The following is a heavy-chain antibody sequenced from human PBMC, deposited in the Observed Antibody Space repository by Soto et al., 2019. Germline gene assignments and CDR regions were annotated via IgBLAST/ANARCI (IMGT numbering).Heavy chain of an antibody. J-gene: IGHJ6*02. CDR1: GFTFSSYG. V-gene: IGHV3-30*03. Sequence: PGGSLRLSCAASGFTFSSYGMHWVRQAPGKGLEWVAVISFDGSNKYYADSVRGRFTISRDNSKNTLYLQMNSLRAEDTAVYYCAARSSSADYYYYGMDVWGQGTTVTVSS. CDR3: AARSSSADYYYYGMDV. D-gene: IGHD6-6*01. CDR2: ISFDGSNK.